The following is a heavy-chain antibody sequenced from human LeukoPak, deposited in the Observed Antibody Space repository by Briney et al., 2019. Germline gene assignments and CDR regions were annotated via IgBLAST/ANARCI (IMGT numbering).Heavy chain of an antibody. J-gene: IGHJ4*02. CDR3: ATGITMVRGVIEY. CDR1: GYTFTSYY. V-gene: IGHV1-2*02. Sequence: ASVKVSCKASGYTFTSYYMHWVRQAPGQGLEWMGWINPNSGGTNYAQKFQGRVTMTRDTSISTAYMELSRLRSDDTAVYYCATGITMVRGVIEYWGQGTLVTVSS. CDR2: INPNSGGT. D-gene: IGHD3-10*01.